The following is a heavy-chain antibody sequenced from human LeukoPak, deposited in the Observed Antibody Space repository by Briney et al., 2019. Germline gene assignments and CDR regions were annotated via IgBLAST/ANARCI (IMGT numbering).Heavy chain of an antibody. J-gene: IGHJ5*02. V-gene: IGHV3-23*01. CDR2: ISGSGGST. Sequence: SGGSLRLSCAASGFTFSSYAMSWVRQAPGKGLEWVSAISGSGGSTYYADSVKGRFTISRDNSKNTLYLQMNSLRAEDTAVYYCARAQVDTAMPTGSWGQGTLVTVSS. CDR1: GFTFSSYA. D-gene: IGHD5-18*01. CDR3: ARAQVDTAMPTGS.